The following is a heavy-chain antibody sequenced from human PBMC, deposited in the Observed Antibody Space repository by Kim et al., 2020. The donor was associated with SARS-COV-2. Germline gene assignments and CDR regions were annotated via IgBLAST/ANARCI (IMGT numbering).Heavy chain of an antibody. Sequence: ASVKVSCKASGYTFTSYAMNWVRQAPGQGLEWMGWINTNTGNPTYAQGFTGRFVFSLDTSVSTAYLQISSLKAEDTAVYYCARAPSQYYDILTGYYSWWDWYFDLWGRGTLVTVSS. J-gene: IGHJ2*01. CDR1: GYTFTSYA. CDR2: INTNTGNP. V-gene: IGHV7-4-1*02. D-gene: IGHD3-9*01. CDR3: ARAPSQYYDILTGYYSWWDWYFDL.